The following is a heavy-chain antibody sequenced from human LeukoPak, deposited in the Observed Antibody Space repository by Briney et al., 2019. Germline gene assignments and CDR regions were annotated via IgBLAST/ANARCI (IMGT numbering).Heavy chain of an antibody. V-gene: IGHV3-48*01. D-gene: IGHD3-22*01. J-gene: IGHJ4*02. Sequence: GGSLRLSCAASGFTFSTYSMNWVRQAPGKGLEWVSYISSSSRSINYADSVKGRFTISRDNSKNTLYLQMNSLGAEGTAVYYCARVSYYDSSGYYFLSYVDYWGQGTLVTVSS. CDR2: ISSSSRSI. CDR1: GFTFSTYS. CDR3: ARVSYYDSSGYYFLSYVDY.